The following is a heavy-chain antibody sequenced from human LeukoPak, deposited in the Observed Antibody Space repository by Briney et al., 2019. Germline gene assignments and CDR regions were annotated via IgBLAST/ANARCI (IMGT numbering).Heavy chain of an antibody. CDR2: ISSSGSTI. D-gene: IGHD7-27*01. J-gene: IGHJ6*03. CDR3: AKSIRQLGNYYYYMDV. V-gene: IGHV3-48*03. CDR1: GFTFSSYE. Sequence: GGSLRLSCAASGFTFSSYEMNWVRQAPGKGLEWVSYISSSGSTIYYADSVKGRFTISRDNSKNTLYLQMNSLRAEDTAVYFCAKSIRQLGNYYYYMDVWGNGATVTVSS.